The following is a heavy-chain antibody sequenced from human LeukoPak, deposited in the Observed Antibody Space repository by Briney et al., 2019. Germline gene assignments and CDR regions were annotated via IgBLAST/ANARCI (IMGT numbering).Heavy chain of an antibody. Sequence: GGSLRLSCAASGFTFGSYWMSWVRQAPVKGLEWVANTKEDGSETYYVDSVKGRFTISRDNAKNALYLQMNSLRGEDTAVYYCARDDSTGYLYLDYWGQGSLVTVSS. D-gene: IGHD3-22*01. CDR3: ARDDSTGYLYLDY. CDR2: TKEDGSET. CDR1: GFTFGSYW. V-gene: IGHV3-7*01. J-gene: IGHJ4*02.